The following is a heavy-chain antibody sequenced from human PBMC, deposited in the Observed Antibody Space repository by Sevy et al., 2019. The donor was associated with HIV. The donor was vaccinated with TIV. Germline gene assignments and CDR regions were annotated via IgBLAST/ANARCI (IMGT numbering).Heavy chain of an antibody. D-gene: IGHD6-13*01. CDR1: GFTFSSYA. J-gene: IGHJ4*02. V-gene: IGHV3-30-3*01. CDR2: ISYDGSNK. Sequence: GGSLRLSCAASGFTFSSYAMHWVRQAPGKGLEWVAVISYDGSNKYYADSVKGRFTISRDNSKNTLYLQMNSLRAEDTAGYYCASSSTGDYWGQGTLVTVSS. CDR3: ASSSTGDY.